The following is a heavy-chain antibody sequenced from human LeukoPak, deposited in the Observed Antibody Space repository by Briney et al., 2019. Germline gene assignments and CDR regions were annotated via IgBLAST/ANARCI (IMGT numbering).Heavy chain of an antibody. J-gene: IGHJ5*02. CDR3: ARDDYRGVTNFDP. V-gene: IGHV4-59*01. Sequence: SETLSLTCTVSGGSISPYFWSWMRQTPGKGLEWIGYISYTGSTNYNPALKSRVTISVDTSKNQFSLQLTSVTAADTAVYYCARDDYRGVTNFDPWGQGTQVTVSS. CDR1: GGSISPYF. D-gene: IGHD3-10*01. CDR2: ISYTGST.